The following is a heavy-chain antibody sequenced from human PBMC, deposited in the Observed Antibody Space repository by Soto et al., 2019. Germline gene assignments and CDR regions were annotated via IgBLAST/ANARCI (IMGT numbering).Heavy chain of an antibody. CDR3: ARELKGSSSSLYYYYGMDV. V-gene: IGHV3-21*01. CDR1: GLTFRSYS. CDR2: ISISISYI. Sequence: WGPLRLSCAASGLTFRSYSMNWVRQAPGKGLEWVSSISISISYIYYADSVKGRFTISRDNAKNSLYLQMNSLRAEDTAVYYCARELKGSSSSLYYYYGMDVWGKGTTVIVSA. D-gene: IGHD6-6*01. J-gene: IGHJ6*04.